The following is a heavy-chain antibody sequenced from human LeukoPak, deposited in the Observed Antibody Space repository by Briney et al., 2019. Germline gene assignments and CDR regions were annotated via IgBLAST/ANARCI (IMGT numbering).Heavy chain of an antibody. CDR2: ISSSSSYI. Sequence: GGSLRLSCAASGFTFSSYSMNWVRQAPGKGLEWVSSISSSSSYIYYADSVKGRFTISRDNPKNSLYLQMNSLRAEDTAVYYCARDDRRSPYSSSDPRYLQRWGQGTLVTVSS. CDR1: GFTFSSYS. CDR3: ARDDRRSPYSSSDPRYLQR. J-gene: IGHJ1*01. V-gene: IGHV3-21*01. D-gene: IGHD6-6*01.